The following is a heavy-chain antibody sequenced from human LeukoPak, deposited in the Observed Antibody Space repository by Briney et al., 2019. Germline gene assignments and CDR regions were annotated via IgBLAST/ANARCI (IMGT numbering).Heavy chain of an antibody. J-gene: IGHJ5*02. CDR1: GESISGFY. CDR2: IYYSGST. D-gene: IGHD3-22*01. Sequence: SETLSLTCTVPGESISGFYWTWIRQPPGKGLEWIGYIYYSGSTNYNPSLKSRVTISVDTSKNQFSLKLSSVTAADTAVYYCARGFSDYYDSSGYYYDWFDPWGQGTLVTVSS. V-gene: IGHV4-59*01. CDR3: ARGFSDYYDSSGYYYDWFDP.